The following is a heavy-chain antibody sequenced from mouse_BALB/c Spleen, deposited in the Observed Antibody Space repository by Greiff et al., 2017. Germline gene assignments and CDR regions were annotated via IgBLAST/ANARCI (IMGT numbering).Heavy chain of an antibody. D-gene: IGHD1-1*02. CDR2: ISDGGSYT. CDR3: ARDMGDY. Sequence: EVQGVESGGGLVKPGGSLKLSCAASGFTFSDYYMYWVRQTPEKRLEWVAAISDGGSYTYYPDSVKGRFTISRDNAKNNLYLQMSSLKSEDTAMYYCARDMGDYWGQGTTLTVSS. J-gene: IGHJ2*01. CDR1: GFTFSDYY. V-gene: IGHV5-4*02.